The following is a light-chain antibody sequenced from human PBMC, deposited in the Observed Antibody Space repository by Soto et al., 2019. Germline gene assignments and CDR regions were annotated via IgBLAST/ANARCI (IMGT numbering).Light chain of an antibody. Sequence: QAVVTQEPSFSVSPGGTVTLTCGLSSGSVSTSYYPSWYQQTPGQAPRTLIYSTNTRSSGVPDRFSGSILGNKAALTITGAQADDESDYYDVLYMGRCISYVFGTGTQLTVL. CDR3: VLYMGRCISYV. V-gene: IGLV8-61*01. CDR2: STN. CDR1: SGSVSTSYY. J-gene: IGLJ1*01.